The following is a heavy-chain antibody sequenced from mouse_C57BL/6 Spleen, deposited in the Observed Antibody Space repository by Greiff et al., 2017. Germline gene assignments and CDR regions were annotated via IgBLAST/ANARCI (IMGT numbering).Heavy chain of an antibody. CDR2: INPNNGGT. CDR3: ARSGLYDGYPLDV. J-gene: IGHJ1*03. Sequence: VQLQQSGPELVKPGASVKISCKASGYTFTDYYMNWVKQSHGKSLEWIGDINPNNGGTSYNQKFKGKATLTVDKSSSTAYMELRSLTSEDSAVYYCARSGLYDGYPLDVWGTGTTVTVSS. D-gene: IGHD2-3*01. CDR1: GYTFTDYY. V-gene: IGHV1-26*01.